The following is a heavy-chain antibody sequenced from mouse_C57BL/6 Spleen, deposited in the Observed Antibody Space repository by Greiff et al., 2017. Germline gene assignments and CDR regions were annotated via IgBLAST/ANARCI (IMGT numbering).Heavy chain of an antibody. CDR3: ARRLGQGYFDY. Sequence: VQLQQPGAELVMPGASVKLSCKASGYTFTSYWMHWVKQRPGQGLEWIGEIDPSDSSTNYNQKFKSKSTLTVDKSSSTSYMQLSSLTSEASAVYYCARRLGQGYFDYWGQGTTLTVSS. V-gene: IGHV1-69*01. CDR2: IDPSDSST. D-gene: IGHD4-1*01. J-gene: IGHJ2*01. CDR1: GYTFTSYW.